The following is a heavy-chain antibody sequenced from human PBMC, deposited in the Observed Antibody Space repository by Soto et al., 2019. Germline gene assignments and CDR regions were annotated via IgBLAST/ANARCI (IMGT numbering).Heavy chain of an antibody. CDR2: MQPSTGRT. V-gene: IGHV1-8*01. D-gene: IGHD1-26*01. CDR1: GYSFTSLD. J-gene: IGHJ4*02. Sequence: ASVKVSCKASGYSFTSLDINWVRQTAGQGLEWMGWMQPSTGRTGYAQKFQGRVTMTRDTSINTAYMELTTLTSDDTAFHYCARGVSAGVDYWGQGTLVTVSS. CDR3: ARGVSAGVDY.